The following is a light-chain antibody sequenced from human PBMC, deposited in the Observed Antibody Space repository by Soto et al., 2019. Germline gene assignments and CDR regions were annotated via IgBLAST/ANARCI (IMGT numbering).Light chain of an antibody. CDR2: GAS. CDR1: QSVTTSY. J-gene: IGKJ5*01. V-gene: IGKV3-20*01. Sequence: EIVLTQSPGTLSLSPGERATLSCRASQSVTTSYLAWYQQKPGQAPRLLIQGASSMATGIPDRFSGSGSGTDFTLTISRLETEDFAVYYCQQYGSSPPITFCQGTRLEIK. CDR3: QQYGSSPPIT.